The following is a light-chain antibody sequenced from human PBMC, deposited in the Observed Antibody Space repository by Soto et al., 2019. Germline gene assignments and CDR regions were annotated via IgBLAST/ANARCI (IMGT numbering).Light chain of an antibody. CDR2: YVT. V-gene: IGLV2-11*01. J-gene: IGLJ3*02. Sequence: QSALTQPRSVSGSPGQSVTISCIGTSSDVVSWYQQHPDKAPKLIIYYVTQRPSGVPDRFSASKSGNTASLTISGLQAEDEAEYYCCSSAGGFTWVFGGGTKVTVL. CDR1: SSDVV. CDR3: CSSAGGFTWV.